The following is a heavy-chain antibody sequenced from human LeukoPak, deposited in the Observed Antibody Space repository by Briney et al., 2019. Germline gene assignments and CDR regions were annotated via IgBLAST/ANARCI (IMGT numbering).Heavy chain of an antibody. D-gene: IGHD6-13*01. J-gene: IGHJ4*02. CDR3: ARTSWYSSSWSNFDY. Sequence: SETLSLTCTVSGGSISSSSYYWDWIRQPPGKGLEWIGSIYYSGSTYYNPSLKSRVTISVDTSKNQFSLKLSSVTAADTAVYYCARTSWYSSSWSNFDYWGQGTLVTVSS. CDR1: GGSISSSSYY. V-gene: IGHV4-39*01. CDR2: IYYSGST.